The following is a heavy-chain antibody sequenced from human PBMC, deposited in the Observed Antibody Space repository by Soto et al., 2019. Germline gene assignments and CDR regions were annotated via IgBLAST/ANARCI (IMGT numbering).Heavy chain of an antibody. D-gene: IGHD5-12*01. J-gene: IGHJ4*02. CDR1: GFTFGDYA. Sequence: GGSLRLSCTASGFTFGDYAMSWFRQAPGKGLEWVGFIRSKAYGGTTEYAASVKGRFTISRDDSKSIAYLQMNSLKTEDTAVYYCTRVNGDIVATIFDYWGQGTLVTVSS. CDR3: TRVNGDIVATIFDY. CDR2: IRSKAYGGTT. V-gene: IGHV3-49*03.